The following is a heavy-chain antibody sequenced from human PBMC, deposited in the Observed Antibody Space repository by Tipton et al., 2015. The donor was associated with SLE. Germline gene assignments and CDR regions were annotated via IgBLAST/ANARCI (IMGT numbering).Heavy chain of an antibody. J-gene: IGHJ4*02. D-gene: IGHD3-10*01. Sequence: SLRLSCAASGFTFSHYAMSWVRQAPGKGLEWVSGISGSGSSTYYADSVKGRFTISRDNSKNTLYLQMNSLRAEDTAVYYCAKSLIPMVQEEGYHFDYWGQGTLVTFSS. CDR2: ISGSGSST. V-gene: IGHV3-23*01. CDR1: GFTFSHYA. CDR3: AKSLIPMVQEEGYHFDY.